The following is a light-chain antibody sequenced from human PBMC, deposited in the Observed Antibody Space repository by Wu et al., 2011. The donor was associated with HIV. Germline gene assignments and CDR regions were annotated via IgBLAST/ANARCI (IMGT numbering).Light chain of an antibody. V-gene: IGKV3D-15*01. J-gene: IGKJ2*03. Sequence: EIVMTQSPATLSVSPGERATLSCRASQSVRNNLAWYQQKPGLAPSLLIYGASTRATGIPARFSGSGSGTDFTLTISRLEPEDFAVYYCQQWDSFGRGPSWRSN. CDR3: QQWDS. CDR2: GAS. CDR1: QSVRNN.